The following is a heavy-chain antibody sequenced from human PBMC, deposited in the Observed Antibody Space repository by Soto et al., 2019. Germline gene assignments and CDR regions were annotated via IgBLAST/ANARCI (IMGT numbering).Heavy chain of an antibody. J-gene: IGHJ6*03. V-gene: IGHV3-23*01. CDR3: ARVSEMGTVTKGYYYYMDV. Sequence: GGSLRLSCAASGLTFSSYAMSWVRQAPGKGLEWVSSTTGSGASTYYAESVKGRFTISRDNSKNTLYLQMSSLRVEDTAVYYCARVSEMGTVTKGYYYYMDVWGKGTTVTVSS. D-gene: IGHD4-17*01. CDR2: TTGSGAST. CDR1: GLTFSSYA.